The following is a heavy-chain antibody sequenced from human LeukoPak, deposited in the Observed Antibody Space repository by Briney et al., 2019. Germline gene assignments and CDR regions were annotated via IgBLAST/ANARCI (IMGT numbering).Heavy chain of an antibody. CDR1: GGSISSSTYY. V-gene: IGHV4-39*01. CDR2: IYYSGSA. Sequence: SETLSLTSTVSGGSISSSTYYWGWIRQPPGKGLEWIATIYYSGSAYYNPSLESRVTISVDTSKNQFSLKLSSVTAADTAVYYCARGVRFITVAGGTREFDYWGQGTLVTVSS. D-gene: IGHD6-19*01. J-gene: IGHJ4*02. CDR3: ARGVRFITVAGGTREFDY.